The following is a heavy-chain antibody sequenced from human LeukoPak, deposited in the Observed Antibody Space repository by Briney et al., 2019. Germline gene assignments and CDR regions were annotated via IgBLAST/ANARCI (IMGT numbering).Heavy chain of an antibody. CDR1: GGSMSSGGCY. Sequence: SETLSLTCSVSGGSMSSGGCYWSWIRQHPGKGLEWMGHIYYSGTVYYNPSLRSRVSISVDTSKNQFSLRLSSVTVADTAVYYCARLGMAASYFYDSSGDKFDYWGQGTLITVSS. CDR2: IYYSGTV. D-gene: IGHD3-22*01. J-gene: IGHJ4*02. CDR3: ARLGMAASYFYDSSGDKFDY. V-gene: IGHV4-31*03.